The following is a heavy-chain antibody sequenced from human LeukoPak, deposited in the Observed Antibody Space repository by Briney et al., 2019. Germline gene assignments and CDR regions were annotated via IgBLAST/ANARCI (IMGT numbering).Heavy chain of an antibody. CDR2: INHSGST. CDR3: ARVELSGWSYYFDY. J-gene: IGHJ4*02. CDR1: GGSFSGYY. V-gene: IGHV4-34*01. Sequence: SETLSLTCAVYGGSFSGYYWSWIRQPPGKGLEWIGEINHSGSTNYNLSLKSRVTISVDTSKNQFSLKLSSVTAADTAVYYCARVELSGWSYYFDYWGQGTLVTVSS. D-gene: IGHD6-19*01.